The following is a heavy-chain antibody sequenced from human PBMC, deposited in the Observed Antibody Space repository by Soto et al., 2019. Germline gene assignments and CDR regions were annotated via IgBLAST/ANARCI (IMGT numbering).Heavy chain of an antibody. D-gene: IGHD2-21*02. J-gene: IGHJ4*02. CDR2: IWYDGSNK. CDR1: GFTFSSYG. Sequence: GGSLRLSCAASGFTFSSYGMHWVRQAPGKGLEWVAVIWYDGSNKYYTDSVKGRFTISRDNSKNTLYLQMNSLRAEDTAVYYCARDSCGGDCYVFDYWGQGTLVTVSS. V-gene: IGHV3-33*01. CDR3: ARDSCGGDCYVFDY.